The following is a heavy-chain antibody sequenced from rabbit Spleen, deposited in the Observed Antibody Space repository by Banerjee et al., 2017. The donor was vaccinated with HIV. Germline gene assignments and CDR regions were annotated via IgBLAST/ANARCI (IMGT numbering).Heavy chain of an antibody. D-gene: IGHD1-1*01. V-gene: IGHV1S45*01. Sequence: QEQLVESGGGLVQPEGSLTLTCTASGFSFSSNYWICWVRQAPGKGLEWIACIYPGGSDSTYYARWAKGRFTISKTSSTTVTLQMTSLTAADTATYFCARDTATSFSTYGMDLWGPGTLVTVS. CDR3: ARDTATSFSTYGMDL. J-gene: IGHJ6*01. CDR2: IYPGGSDST. CDR1: GFSFSSNYW.